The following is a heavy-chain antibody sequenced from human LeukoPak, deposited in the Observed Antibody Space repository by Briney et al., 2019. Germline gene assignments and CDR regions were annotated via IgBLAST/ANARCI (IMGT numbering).Heavy chain of an antibody. CDR3: AKVGGDYYYDSSGYYPS. Sequence: GGSLRLSCAASGFTFSSYAMSWVRQAPGKGLEWVSAISGSGGSTYYADSVKGRFTISRDNSKNTLYLQMNSLRAEDTAVYYCAKVGGDYYYDSSGYYPSWGQGTLVTVSS. J-gene: IGHJ4*02. CDR2: ISGSGGST. CDR1: GFTFSSYA. D-gene: IGHD3-22*01. V-gene: IGHV3-23*01.